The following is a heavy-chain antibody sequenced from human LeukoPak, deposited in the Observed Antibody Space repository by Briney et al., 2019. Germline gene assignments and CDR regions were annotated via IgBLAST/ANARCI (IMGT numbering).Heavy chain of an antibody. CDR1: GGSFSGYY. V-gene: IGHV4-34*01. D-gene: IGHD2-15*01. J-gene: IGHJ4*02. CDR3: ARGGGGPRY. CDR2: INHSGST. Sequence: PSETLSLTCAVYGGSFSGYYWSWIRQPPGKGPEWIGEINHSGSTNYNPSLKSRVTISVDTSKNQFSLKLSSVTAADTAVYYCARGGGGPRYWGQGTLVTVSS.